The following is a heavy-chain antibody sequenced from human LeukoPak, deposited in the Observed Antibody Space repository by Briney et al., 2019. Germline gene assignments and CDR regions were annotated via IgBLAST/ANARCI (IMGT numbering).Heavy chain of an antibody. CDR2: ISGSGGST. CDR3: AKTSMYSSGWYSPSGPYYFDY. V-gene: IGHV3-23*01. D-gene: IGHD6-19*01. J-gene: IGHJ4*02. CDR1: GFTFSSYA. Sequence: GGSLRLSCAASGFTFSSYAMSWVRQAPGKGLEWVSAISGSGGSTYYADSVKGRFTISRDNSKNTLYLQMNILRAEDTAVYYCAKTSMYSSGWYSPSGPYYFDYWGQGTLVTVSS.